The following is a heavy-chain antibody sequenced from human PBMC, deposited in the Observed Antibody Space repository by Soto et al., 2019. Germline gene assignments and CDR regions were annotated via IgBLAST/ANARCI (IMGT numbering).Heavy chain of an antibody. J-gene: IGHJ6*02. CDR2: INAGNGNT. CDR3: ARVLLRFLEWSSNYGMDV. CDR1: GYTFTSYA. D-gene: IGHD3-3*01. Sequence: ASAEVSCKASGYTFTSYAMHWVRQAPGQRLEWMGWINAGNGNTKYSQKFQGRVTITRDTSASTAYMELSSLRSEDTAVYYCARVLLRFLEWSSNYGMDVWGQGTTVTVSS. V-gene: IGHV1-3*01.